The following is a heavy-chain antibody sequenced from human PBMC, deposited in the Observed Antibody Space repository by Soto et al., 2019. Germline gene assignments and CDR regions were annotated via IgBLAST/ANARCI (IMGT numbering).Heavy chain of an antibody. Sequence: ASVKVSCKASGYTFTSYYMHWVRQAPGQGLEWMGIINPSGGSTSYAQKFQGRVTMTRDTSTSTVYMELSSLRSEDTAVYYCARANYYDSSGYYGMDVWGQGTTVTVSS. CDR3: ARANYYDSSGYYGMDV. V-gene: IGHV1-46*01. CDR1: GYTFTSYY. J-gene: IGHJ6*02. D-gene: IGHD3-22*01. CDR2: INPSGGST.